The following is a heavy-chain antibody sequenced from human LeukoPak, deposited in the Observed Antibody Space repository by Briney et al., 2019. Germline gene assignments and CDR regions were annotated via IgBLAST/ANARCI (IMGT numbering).Heavy chain of an antibody. D-gene: IGHD4-17*01. V-gene: IGHV3-30*03. J-gene: IGHJ4*02. CDR2: ISYDGNNK. CDR3: ATLPT. CDR1: GFTFSTYG. Sequence: PGGSLRLSCAVSGFTFSTYGMHWVRQAPGKGLEWVAVISYDGNNKYYADSVKGRFTISRDNSKNTLYLQMNSLRAEDTALYYCATLPTWGQGTLVTVSS.